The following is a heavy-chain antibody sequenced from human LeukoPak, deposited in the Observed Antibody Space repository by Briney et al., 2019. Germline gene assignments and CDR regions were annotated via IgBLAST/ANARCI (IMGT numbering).Heavy chain of an antibody. CDR2: ICHSGST. V-gene: IGHV4-30-2*01. CDR3: ARVVAHTLDY. Sequence: SETLSLTCAVSGGSISSGGYSWSWIRQPPGKGLEWIGYICHSGSTYYNPSLKSRVTISVDRSKNQFSLKLSSVTAADTAVYYCARVVAHTLDYWGQGTLVTVSS. J-gene: IGHJ4*02. CDR1: GGSISSGGYS.